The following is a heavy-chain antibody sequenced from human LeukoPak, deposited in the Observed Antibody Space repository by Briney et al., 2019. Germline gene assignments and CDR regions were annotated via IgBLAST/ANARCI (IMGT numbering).Heavy chain of an antibody. CDR1: GYTFTSYY. CDR3: ARVITLGWFDP. CDR2: INPSGGST. J-gene: IGHJ5*02. Sequence: ASVKVSCKASGYTFTSYYMHWVRQAPGRGLEWMGIINPSGGSTSYAQKFQGRVTMTRDTSTSTVYMELSSLRSEDTAVYYCARVITLGWFDPWGQGTLVTVSS. V-gene: IGHV1-46*01. D-gene: IGHD5-24*01.